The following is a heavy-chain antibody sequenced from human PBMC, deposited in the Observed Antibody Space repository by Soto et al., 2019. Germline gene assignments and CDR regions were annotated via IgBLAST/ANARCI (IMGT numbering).Heavy chain of an antibody. J-gene: IGHJ4*02. D-gene: IGHD6-25*01. V-gene: IGHV2-5*01. CDR3: ARRRAAIRPYYFDY. Sequence: QITLKESGPTLVKPTQTLTLTCTFSGFSISPSGVGVGWIRQPPGKALEWLALIYWNDDKRYSPSLKSRLTTTKDTSKNQVVLTMTDMDPEDTATYYCARRRAAIRPYYFDYWGQGTLVTVSS. CDR1: GFSISPSGVG. CDR2: IYWNDDK.